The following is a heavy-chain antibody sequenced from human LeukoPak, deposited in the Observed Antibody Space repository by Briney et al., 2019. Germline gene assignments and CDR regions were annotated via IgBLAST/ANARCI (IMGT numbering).Heavy chain of an antibody. Sequence: GSLRLSCAASGFDFNSYVMGWVRQAPGKRPEWVSIIGGSGDSTNYADFVKGRFTISRDNFKNTLSLEMNSLRAEDTAVYYCAKDRDDHGDYVFDSWGQGTLVTVSS. V-gene: IGHV3-23*01. CDR1: GFDFNSYV. CDR2: IGGSGDST. J-gene: IGHJ4*02. D-gene: IGHD4-17*01. CDR3: AKDRDDHGDYVFDS.